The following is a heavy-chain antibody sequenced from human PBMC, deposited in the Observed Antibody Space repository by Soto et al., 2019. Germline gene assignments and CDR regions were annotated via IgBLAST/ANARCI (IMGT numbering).Heavy chain of an antibody. CDR3: ARYAGHAFDY. J-gene: IGHJ4*02. CDR2: IISSISTI. CDR1: GFTFSSYS. Sequence: VQLVESGGGLVQPGGSLRLSCAASGFTFSSYSMNWVRQAPGKGLEWISYIISSISTISYADSVKGRFTISRDNAKNSVYLQMTSLRAEDTAVYYCARYAGHAFDYWGQGTLVTVSS. V-gene: IGHV3-48*01. D-gene: IGHD2-2*01.